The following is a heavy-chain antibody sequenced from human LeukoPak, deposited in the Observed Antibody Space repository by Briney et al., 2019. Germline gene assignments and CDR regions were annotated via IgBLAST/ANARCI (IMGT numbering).Heavy chain of an antibody. CDR2: ISSNIITK. CDR1: GFTFSNYS. V-gene: IGHV3-48*02. Sequence: HPGGSLRLSCAASGFTFSNYSINWVRQAPGKGLEWVSFISSNIITKYYADSVKGRFTISRDNAKNSVYLQMNSLRDEDTAVYYCARDRGYRYGQFDYWGQGTLVTVSS. CDR3: ARDRGYRYGQFDY. D-gene: IGHD5-18*01. J-gene: IGHJ4*02.